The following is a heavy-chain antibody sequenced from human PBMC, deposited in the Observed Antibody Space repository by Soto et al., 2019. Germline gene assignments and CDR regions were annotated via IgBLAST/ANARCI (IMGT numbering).Heavy chain of an antibody. D-gene: IGHD3-16*01. V-gene: IGHV4-30-2*01. CDR3: ASLRGTPFDY. Sequence: SETLSLTCAVSGGSISSGGYSWSWIRQPPGKGLEWIGYIYHSGSTYYNPSLKSRVTISVDRSKNQFSLKLSSVTAADTAVYYCASLRGTPFDYWGQGTLVTVSS. CDR1: GGSISSGGYS. J-gene: IGHJ4*02. CDR2: IYHSGST.